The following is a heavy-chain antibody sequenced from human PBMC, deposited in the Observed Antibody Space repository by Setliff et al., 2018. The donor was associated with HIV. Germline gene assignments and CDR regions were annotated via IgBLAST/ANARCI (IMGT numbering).Heavy chain of an antibody. CDR2: IHPGDSDT. Sequence: PGESLKISCQGFGYRFTSFWIGWVRQTPGKGLEWMGIIHPGDSDTRYSPSFDGQVTISADKSLSTAYLQWSSLKASDTGMYYCARAGRGGGSYWTFDYWGQGTLVTVSS. V-gene: IGHV5-51*01. J-gene: IGHJ4*02. CDR3: ARAGRGGGSYWTFDY. D-gene: IGHD1-26*01. CDR1: GYRFTSFW.